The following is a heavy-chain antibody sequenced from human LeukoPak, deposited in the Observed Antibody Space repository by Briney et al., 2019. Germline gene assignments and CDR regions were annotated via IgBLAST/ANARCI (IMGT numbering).Heavy chain of an antibody. J-gene: IGHJ4*02. CDR2: INHSGST. CDR3: ARVLQWLPPHDY. V-gene: IGHV4-34*01. D-gene: IGHD6-19*01. CDR1: GGSISSYY. Sequence: SETLSLTCTVSGGSISSYYWSWIRQPPGKGLEWIGEINHSGSTNYNPSLKSRVTISVDTSKNQFSLKLSSVTAADTAVYYCARVLQWLPPHDYWGQGTLVTVSS.